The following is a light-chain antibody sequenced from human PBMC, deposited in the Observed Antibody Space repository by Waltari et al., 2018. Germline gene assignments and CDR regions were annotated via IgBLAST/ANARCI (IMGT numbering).Light chain of an antibody. CDR3: QKYGTLPAT. J-gene: IGKJ1*01. CDR2: EAS. Sequence: EIVLTQSPGTLSLSPGDRATLPCRASQSVSRTLAWYQQKPGQAPRLLIYEASSRATGIPDRFSGSGSGTDFSLTISRLEPEDFAVYYCQKYGTLPATFGQGTKVEIK. V-gene: IGKV3-20*01. CDR1: QSVSRT.